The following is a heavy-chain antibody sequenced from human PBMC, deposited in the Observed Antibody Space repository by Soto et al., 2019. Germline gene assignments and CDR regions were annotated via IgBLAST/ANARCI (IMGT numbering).Heavy chain of an antibody. CDR1: GFTFSSYA. Sequence: GGSLRLSCAASGFTFSSYAMSWVRQAPGKGLEWVSAISGSGGSTYYADSVKGRFTISRDNSKNTLYLQMNSLRAEDTAVYYCAKVLFQSKQQLAGRFDYWGQGTLVTVSS. CDR3: AKVLFQSKQQLAGRFDY. D-gene: IGHD6-13*01. CDR2: ISGSGGST. J-gene: IGHJ4*02. V-gene: IGHV3-23*01.